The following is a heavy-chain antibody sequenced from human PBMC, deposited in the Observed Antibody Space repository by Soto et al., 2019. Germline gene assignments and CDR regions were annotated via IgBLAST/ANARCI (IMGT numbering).Heavy chain of an antibody. V-gene: IGHV3-7*03. J-gene: IGHJ4*02. CDR2: IKQDGSEK. D-gene: IGHD3-16*02. Sequence: GGSLRLSCAASGFTFSNFWMSWARQAPGRGLEWVASIKQDGSEKYYVESVKGRFTISRDNAKNSLFLQMNSLRAEDTAVYYCTRSPPYDYVWGSYRYYFDYWGQGTQVTVSS. CDR3: TRSPPYDYVWGSYRYYFDY. CDR1: GFTFSNFW.